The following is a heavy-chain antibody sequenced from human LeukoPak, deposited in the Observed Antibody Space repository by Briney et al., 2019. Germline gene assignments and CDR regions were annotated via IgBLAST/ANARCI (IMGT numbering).Heavy chain of an antibody. V-gene: IGHV3-9*01. CDR1: GFTFADYA. CDR2: ISWNSGNI. J-gene: IGHJ4*02. Sequence: GGSLRLSCAASGFTFADYAMHGVRQTPGKGLEWVSGISWNSGNIDYADSVKGRFTISRDNAKNSLYLQMNSLRAEATALYYCAKGRGYNYGYIFGYFDYWGQGTLVTVSS. D-gene: IGHD5-18*01. CDR3: AKGRGYNYGYIFGYFDY.